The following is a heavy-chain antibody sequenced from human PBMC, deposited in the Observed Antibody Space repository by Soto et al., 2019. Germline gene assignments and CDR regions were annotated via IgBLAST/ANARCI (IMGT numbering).Heavy chain of an antibody. CDR3: AARPVADNGNIFDY. J-gene: IGHJ4*02. Sequence: ASVKVSCKASGGTFSSYAISWVRQAPGQGLEWMGGIIPIFGTANYAQKFQGRVTITADESTSTAYMELSSLRSEDTAIYYCAARPVADNGNIFDYWGQGTLVTVSS. D-gene: IGHD4-17*01. V-gene: IGHV1-69*13. CDR1: GGTFSSYA. CDR2: IIPIFGTA.